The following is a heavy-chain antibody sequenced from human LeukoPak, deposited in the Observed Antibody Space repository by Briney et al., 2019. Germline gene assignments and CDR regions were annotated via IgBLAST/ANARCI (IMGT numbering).Heavy chain of an antibody. CDR3: AGGQWLPNSDWFDP. CDR2: IYTSGST. V-gene: IGHV4-61*02. Sequence: SETLSLTCTVSGGSISSGSYYWSWIRQPAGKGLEWIGRIYTSGSTNYNPSLKSRVTISVDTSKNQFSLKLSSVTAADTAVYYCAGGQWLPNSDWFDPWGQGTLVTVSS. J-gene: IGHJ5*02. CDR1: GGSISSGSYY. D-gene: IGHD6-19*01.